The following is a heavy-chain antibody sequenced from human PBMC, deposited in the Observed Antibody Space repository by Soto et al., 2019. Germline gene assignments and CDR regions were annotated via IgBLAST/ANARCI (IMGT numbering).Heavy chain of an antibody. CDR2: IYYSGST. J-gene: IGHJ4*02. V-gene: IGHV4-61*01. CDR1: GGSVSSGSYY. Sequence: PSETLSLTCTVSGGSVSSGSYYRSWIRQPPGKGLEWIGYIYYSGSTNYNPSLKSRVTISVDTSKNQFSLKLSSVTAADTAVYYCARERGARYPLLYSSPRGGGYWGQGTLVTVSS. CDR3: ARERGARYPLLYSSPRGGGY. D-gene: IGHD6-19*01.